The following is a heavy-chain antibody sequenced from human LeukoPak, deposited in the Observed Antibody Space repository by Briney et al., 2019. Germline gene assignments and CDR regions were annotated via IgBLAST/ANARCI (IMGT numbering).Heavy chain of an antibody. CDR1: GFTFSSYE. V-gene: IGHV3-23*01. CDR2: ISANSFYT. D-gene: IGHD1-1*01. J-gene: IGHJ2*01. Sequence: GGSLRLSCAASGFTFSSYEMNWVRQAPGKGLEWVSSISANSFYTYYADSVKGRFTVSRDNSKNTLYLQMNNMAAEDTAVYFCAKIGVSGSWFFDLWGRGTLLSVSS. CDR3: AKIGVSGSWFFDL.